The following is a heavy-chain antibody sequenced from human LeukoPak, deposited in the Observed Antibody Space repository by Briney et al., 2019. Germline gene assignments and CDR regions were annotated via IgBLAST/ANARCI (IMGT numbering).Heavy chain of an antibody. CDR2: FDPEDGET. CDR1: GYTLTELS. V-gene: IGHV1-24*01. CDR3: ATALGCSYGFDY. J-gene: IGHJ4*02. Sequence: ASVKVSCKVSGYTLTELSIHWVRQAPGKGLEWMGGFDPEDGETIYAQKFQGRVTMTEDTSTDTAYMELSSLRSEDTAVYYCATALGCSYGFDYWGQGTLVTVSS. D-gene: IGHD5-18*01.